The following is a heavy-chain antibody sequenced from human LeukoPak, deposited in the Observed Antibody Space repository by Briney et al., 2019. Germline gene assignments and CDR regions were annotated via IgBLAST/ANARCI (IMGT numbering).Heavy chain of an antibody. CDR3: ARVEPGMGY. CDR2: ISAYNGNT. J-gene: IGHJ4*02. V-gene: IGHV1-18*01. Sequence: ASVKVSCKASGYTFTSYGISWVRQAPGQGLEWMGWISAYNGNTNYAHKLQDRVTMTTDTSTNTAYMDLRSLISDDTAVYYCARVEPGMGYWGQGTLVTVSS. CDR1: GYTFTSYG. D-gene: IGHD6-13*01.